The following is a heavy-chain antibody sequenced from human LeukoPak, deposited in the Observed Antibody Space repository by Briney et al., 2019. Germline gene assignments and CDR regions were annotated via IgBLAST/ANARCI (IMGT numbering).Heavy chain of an antibody. D-gene: IGHD5-12*01. CDR1: GYTFTSYA. CDR2: INTNTGNP. Sequence: ASVKVSCKASGYTFTSYAMNWVRQAPGQGLEWMGWINTNTGNPTYAQGFTGRFVFSLDTSVSTAYLQISSLKAEDTAVYYCARGGKDIVATISFRPPGYYYYMDVWGKGTTVTVSS. J-gene: IGHJ6*03. CDR3: ARGGKDIVATISFRPPGYYYYMDV. V-gene: IGHV7-4-1*02.